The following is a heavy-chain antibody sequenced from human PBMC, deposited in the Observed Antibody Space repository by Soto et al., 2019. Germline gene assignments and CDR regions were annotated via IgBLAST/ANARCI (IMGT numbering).Heavy chain of an antibody. D-gene: IGHD1-1*01. Sequence: QVQLVQSGAEVKKPGASVKVSCKVSGHTLTEFSMHWVRQAPGKGLEWMGGFDPEDGETIYAQRFQGRVTMTEDTSTDSAYMELSSLRSEDTAVYYCAARGTRWLQSPFDYWGQGTLVTVSS. J-gene: IGHJ4*02. CDR1: GHTLTEFS. CDR2: FDPEDGET. V-gene: IGHV1-24*01. CDR3: AARGTRWLQSPFDY.